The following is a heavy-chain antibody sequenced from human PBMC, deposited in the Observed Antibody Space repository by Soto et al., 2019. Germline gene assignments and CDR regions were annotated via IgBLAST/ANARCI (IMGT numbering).Heavy chain of an antibody. CDR1: GGSISSSSYY. Sequence: QLQLQESGPGLVKPSETLSLTCTVSGGSISSSSYYWGWIRQPPGKGLEWIGSIYYSGSTYYNPSLKSRVPLSVATSTNQFSLQLSSVTAADTAVYYCARSGPGVAGTPEWGQGTLVTVSS. CDR3: ARSGPGVAGTPE. J-gene: IGHJ1*01. CDR2: IYYSGST. D-gene: IGHD6-19*01. V-gene: IGHV4-39*01.